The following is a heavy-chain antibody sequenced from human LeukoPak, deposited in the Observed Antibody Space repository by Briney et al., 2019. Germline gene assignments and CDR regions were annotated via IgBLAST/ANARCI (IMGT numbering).Heavy chain of an antibody. V-gene: IGHV4-61*02. D-gene: IGHD6-6*01. CDR2: IYTSGST. CDR3: ARDRAARPFWWFDP. CDR1: GGSISSGSYY. Sequence: SETLSLTCTVSGGSISSGSYYWSWIRQPAGKGLEWIGRIYTSGSTNYNPSLKSRVTISVDTSKNQFSLKLSSVTAADTAVYYCARDRAARPFWWFDPWGQGTLVTVSS. J-gene: IGHJ5*02.